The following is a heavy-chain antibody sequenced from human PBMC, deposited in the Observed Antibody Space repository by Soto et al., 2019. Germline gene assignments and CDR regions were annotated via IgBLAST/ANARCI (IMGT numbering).Heavy chain of an antibody. CDR1: GYTFTSYG. J-gene: IGHJ6*02. CDR2: ISAYNGNT. V-gene: IGHV1-18*04. D-gene: IGHD6-13*01. Sequence: ASVKVSCKASGYTFTSYGISWVRQAPGQGLEWMGWISAYNGNTNYAQELQGRVTMTTDTSTSTAYMELRSLRSDDTAVYYCAREWEPVACASSSWYECYYGMGVWGQGTTVTVSS. CDR3: AREWEPVACASSSWYECYYGMGV.